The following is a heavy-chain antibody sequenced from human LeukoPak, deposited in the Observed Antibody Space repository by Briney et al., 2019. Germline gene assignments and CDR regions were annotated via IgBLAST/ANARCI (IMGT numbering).Heavy chain of an antibody. Sequence: GGSLRLSCSASGFAFSSYAMHWVRQAPGKGLEYLSAISSNGGSTYYADSVKGRFTISRDNSKNTLYLQMSSLRAEDTAVYYCVKGPYYDILTGYSFDYWGQGTLVTVSS. D-gene: IGHD3-9*01. V-gene: IGHV3-64D*06. CDR1: GFAFSSYA. J-gene: IGHJ4*02. CDR3: VKGPYYDILTGYSFDY. CDR2: ISSNGGST.